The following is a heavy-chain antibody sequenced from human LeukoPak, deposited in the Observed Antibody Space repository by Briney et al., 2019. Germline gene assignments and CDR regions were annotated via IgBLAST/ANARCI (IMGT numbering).Heavy chain of an antibody. Sequence: GGSLRLSCAASGFSVTRNYVSWVRQAPGEGLQWVSAIGGSGGDTYYADSVKGRFTISRENSKTTVYLQMDNLRAEDMAVYYCAKDWRMEVWGQGTTVTVSS. J-gene: IGHJ6*02. CDR3: AKDWRMEV. V-gene: IGHV3-23*01. CDR1: GFSVTRNY. CDR2: IGGSGGDT.